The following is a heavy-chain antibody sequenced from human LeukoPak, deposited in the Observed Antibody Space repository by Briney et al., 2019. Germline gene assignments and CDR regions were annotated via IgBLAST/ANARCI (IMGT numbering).Heavy chain of an antibody. J-gene: IGHJ4*02. Sequence: TGGSLRLSCAASGFTFSGYSMNWVRQAPGKGLEWVSSISPESNYIYYADSVKGRFTISRDNAKNSLFLQMNSPRAEDTAVYYCARTRSLGGHAPFDYWAREPWSPSPQ. V-gene: IGHV3-21*01. CDR3: ARTRSLGGHAPFDY. D-gene: IGHD1-26*01. CDR1: GFTFSGYS. CDR2: ISPESNYI.